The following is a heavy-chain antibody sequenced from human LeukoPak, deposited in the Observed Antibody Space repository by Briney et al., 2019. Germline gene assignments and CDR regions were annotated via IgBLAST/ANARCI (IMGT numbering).Heavy chain of an antibody. D-gene: IGHD6-19*01. J-gene: IGHJ5*02. CDR3: ARGAAVAGFLLWFDP. V-gene: IGHV1-2*02. CDR2: INPNSGGT. CDR1: GYTFTGYY. Sequence: ASVKVSCKASGYTFTGYYMHWVRQAPGQGLEWMGWINPNSGGTNYAQRFQVRVTMTRDMSTSAAYMELSRLRSDDMAVYYCARGAAVAGFLLWFDPWGQGTLVTVSS.